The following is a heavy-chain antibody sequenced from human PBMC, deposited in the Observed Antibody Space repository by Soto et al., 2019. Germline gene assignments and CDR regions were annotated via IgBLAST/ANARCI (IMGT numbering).Heavy chain of an antibody. V-gene: IGHV1-69*13. CDR2: IIPIFGTA. D-gene: IGHD3-3*01. CDR1: GGTFSSYA. Sequence: SVKVSCKASGGTFSSYAISWVRQAPGQGLEWMGGIIPIFGTANYAQKFQGRVTITADESTSTAYMELSSLRSEDTALYYCAKDLCLPCFGKYRDLLSFRAQRTSDP. CDR3: AKDLCLPCFGKYRDLLSFRAQRTSDP. J-gene: IGHJ5*02.